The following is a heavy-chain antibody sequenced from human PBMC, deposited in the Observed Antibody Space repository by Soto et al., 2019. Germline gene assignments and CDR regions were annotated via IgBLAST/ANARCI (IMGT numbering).Heavy chain of an antibody. D-gene: IGHD2-2*01. J-gene: IGHJ6*02. V-gene: IGHV3-30-3*01. CDR3: AREYVGYCSSTSCLPDPYYYYGMDV. Sequence: PGGSLRLSCAASGFTFSSYAMHWVRQAPGKGLEWVAVISYDGSNKYYADSVKGRFTISRDNSKNTLYLQMNSLRAEDTAVYYCAREYVGYCSSTSCLPDPYYYYGMDVWGQGTTVTVSS. CDR1: GFTFSSYA. CDR2: ISYDGSNK.